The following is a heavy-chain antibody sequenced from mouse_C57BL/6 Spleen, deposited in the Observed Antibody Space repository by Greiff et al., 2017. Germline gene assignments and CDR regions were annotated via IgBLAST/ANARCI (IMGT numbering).Heavy chain of an antibody. CDR2: ISYDGSN. CDR3: ASANYYGSSYFDY. D-gene: IGHD1-1*01. Sequence: EVQLQQSGPGLVKPSQSLSLTCSVTGYSITSGYYWNWIRQFPGNKLEWMGYISYDGSNNYNPSLKNRISITRDTSKNQFFLKLNSVTTEDTATHYCASANYYGSSYFDYWGQGTTLTVSS. V-gene: IGHV3-6*01. J-gene: IGHJ2*01. CDR1: GYSITSGYY.